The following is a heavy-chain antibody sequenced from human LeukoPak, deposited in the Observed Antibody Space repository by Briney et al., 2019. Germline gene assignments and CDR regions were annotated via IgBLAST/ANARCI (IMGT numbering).Heavy chain of an antibody. CDR1: GYTFTGYY. D-gene: IGHD2-2*01. J-gene: IGHJ3*02. V-gene: IGHV1-2*02. Sequence: ASVKVSCKASGYTFTGYYMHWVRQAPGQGLEWMGWINPNSGGTNYAQKFQGRVTMTRDTSISTAYMELSRLRSDDTAVYYCARARSYCSSTSCYPHAFDIWGQGTMVTVSS. CDR3: ARARSYCSSTSCYPHAFDI. CDR2: INPNSGGT.